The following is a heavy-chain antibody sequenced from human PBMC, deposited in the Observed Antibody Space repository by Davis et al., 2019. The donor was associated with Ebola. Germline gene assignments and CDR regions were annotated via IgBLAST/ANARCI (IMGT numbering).Heavy chain of an antibody. V-gene: IGHV4-61*09. D-gene: IGHD2-2*01. J-gene: IGHJ3*02. CDR3: ARNPAATWAFDI. CDR1: GGSISSGSYY. CDR2: IYTSGST. Sequence: PSETLSLTCTVSGGSISSGSYYWSWIRQPAGKGLEWIGHIYTSGSTNYNPSLKSRVTISVDTSKNQFSLKLSSVTAADTAVYYCARNPAATWAFDIWGQGTMVTVSS.